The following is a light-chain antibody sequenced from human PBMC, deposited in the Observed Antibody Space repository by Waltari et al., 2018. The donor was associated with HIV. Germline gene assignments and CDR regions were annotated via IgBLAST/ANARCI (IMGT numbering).Light chain of an antibody. J-gene: IGLJ1*01. Sequence: QSALTQPASVSGSPVQSITISCTGPNRYTYVFWYQHHPCKAPKLLIFEATKRPSGVSYRFSGYKSGDRASLTISGLQADDEADYYCCSFTRTSGFAFYVFGPGTTVTVL. V-gene: IGLV2-23*02. CDR3: CSFTRTSGFAFYV. CDR1: NRYTY. CDR2: EAT.